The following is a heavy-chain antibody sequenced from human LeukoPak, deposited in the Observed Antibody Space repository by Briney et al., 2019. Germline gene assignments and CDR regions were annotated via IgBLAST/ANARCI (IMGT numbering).Heavy chain of an antibody. CDR3: ARRPRNDILTGTPFDY. J-gene: IGHJ4*02. CDR2: IYYSGST. Sequence: SETLSLTCTVSGVSISSYYWSWIRQPPGKGLEWIGYIYYSGSTDSNPSLKSRVTISVDTSKNQFSLELRSVTAADTAVYYCARRPRNDILTGTPFDYWGQGILVTVSS. CDR1: GVSISSYY. D-gene: IGHD3-9*01. V-gene: IGHV4-59*01.